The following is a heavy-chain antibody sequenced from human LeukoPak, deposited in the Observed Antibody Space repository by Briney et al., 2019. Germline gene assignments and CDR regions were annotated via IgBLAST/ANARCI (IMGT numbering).Heavy chain of an antibody. D-gene: IGHD3-16*01. CDR2: INPNSGAT. Sequence: ASVKVSCKASGYTFTGYYMHWVRQAPGQGLEWMGWINPNSGATNYAQKFQGRVTMTRDTSISTAYMELSRLRSDDTAVYYCAREHVAGGGWFDPWGQGTLVTVSS. CDR1: GYTFTGYY. CDR3: AREHVAGGGWFDP. J-gene: IGHJ5*02. V-gene: IGHV1-2*02.